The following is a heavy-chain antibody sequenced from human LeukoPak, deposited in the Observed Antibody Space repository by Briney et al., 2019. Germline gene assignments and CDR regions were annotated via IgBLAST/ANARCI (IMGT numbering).Heavy chain of an antibody. CDR3: ARDLPPMVRGVTPDYYMDV. D-gene: IGHD3-10*01. Sequence: NSSETLSLTCTVSGGSISSYYWNWIWQPAGKGLEWIGRIYTSGSTNYNPSLKSRVTMSVDTSKNQFSLKLSSVTAADTAVYYCARDLPPMVRGVTPDYYMDVWGKGTTVTVSS. V-gene: IGHV4-4*07. CDR1: GGSISSYY. J-gene: IGHJ6*03. CDR2: IYTSGST.